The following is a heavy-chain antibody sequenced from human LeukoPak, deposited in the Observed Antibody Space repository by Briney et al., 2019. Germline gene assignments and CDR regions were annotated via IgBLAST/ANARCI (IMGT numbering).Heavy chain of an antibody. CDR1: GFTFSSYA. J-gene: IGHJ4*02. D-gene: IGHD2-21*01. CDR3: AKPGEASNYYFDY. Sequence: GGSLRLSCAASGFTFSSYAMSWVRQAPGKGLEWVSAISGSGGSTYYADSVKGRFTISRDNSKNTLYLQMNSLRAEDTALYYXAKPGEASNYYFDYWGQGALVTVSS. V-gene: IGHV3-23*01. CDR2: ISGSGGST.